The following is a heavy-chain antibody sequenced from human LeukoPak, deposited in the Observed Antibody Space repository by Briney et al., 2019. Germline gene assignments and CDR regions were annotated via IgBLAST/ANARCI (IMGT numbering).Heavy chain of an antibody. CDR1: GFTFDIYS. CDR2: IWFDGSNI. CDR3: ARDSLPMAVTGPFDH. D-gene: IGHD6-19*01. J-gene: IGHJ4*02. V-gene: IGHV3-33*08. Sequence: GGSLRLSCAASGFTFDIYSMNWVRQAPGKGLEWVTSIWFDGSNIHYADSVKGRVIISRDNSKSALYLQMNSLRAEDTAIYYCARDSLPMAVTGPFDHWGQGALVTVSS.